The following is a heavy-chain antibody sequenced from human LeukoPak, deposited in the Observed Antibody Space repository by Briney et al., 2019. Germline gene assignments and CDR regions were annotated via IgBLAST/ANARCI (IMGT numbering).Heavy chain of an antibody. CDR2: IYYSGNT. CDR3: AKSSGSDSKYTYCYYYGLDV. CDR1: GGSFSGFY. V-gene: IGHV4-59*01. D-gene: IGHD3-10*01. J-gene: IGHJ6*02. Sequence: SSETLSLTCAVYGGSFSGFYWSWIRQPPGKGLEWIGYIYYSGNTNYNPSLKSRVTISMDTSTNQFSLKLRSVTAADTAVYYCAKSSGSDSKYTYCYYYGLDVWGQGTTVTVSS.